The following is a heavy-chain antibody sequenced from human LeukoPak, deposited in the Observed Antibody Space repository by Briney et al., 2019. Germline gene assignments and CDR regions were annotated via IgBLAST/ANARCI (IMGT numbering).Heavy chain of an antibody. Sequence: PGGSLRLSCVVSGFTFSNAWMSWVRQAPGKGLEWVSSISSSSSYIYYADSVRGRFTISRDNSKNTLYLQMNSLRAEDTAVYYCAKGKGPYYDSSGYLFDYWGQGTLVTVSS. CDR1: GFTFSNAW. V-gene: IGHV3-21*01. CDR2: ISSSSSYI. CDR3: AKGKGPYYDSSGYLFDY. D-gene: IGHD3-22*01. J-gene: IGHJ4*02.